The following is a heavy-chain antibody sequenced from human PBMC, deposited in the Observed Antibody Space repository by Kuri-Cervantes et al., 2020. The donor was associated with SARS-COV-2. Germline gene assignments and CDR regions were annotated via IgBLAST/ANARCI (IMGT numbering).Heavy chain of an antibody. CDR2: IKADGGEM. J-gene: IGHJ3*02. Sequence: GGSLRLSCEASGFTLTYRWMAWLRQAPGKGLEWVAAIKADGGEMVYVDSAKGRFTISRDNAKNSVFLQMNSVRIEDTSLYFCAWGRGWTFDIWGRGTMVTVSS. V-gene: IGHV3-7*04. CDR1: GFTLTYRW. CDR3: AWGRGWTFDI. D-gene: IGHD3-3*01.